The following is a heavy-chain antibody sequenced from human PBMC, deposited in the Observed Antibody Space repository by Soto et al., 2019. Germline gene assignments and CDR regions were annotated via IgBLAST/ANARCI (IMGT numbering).Heavy chain of an antibody. J-gene: IGHJ3*02. CDR1: GFTLSAYW. V-gene: IGHV3-7*05. Sequence: EVQLEESGGDLVQPGGYLRLSCVASGFTLSAYWMTWVRQAPGKGLEWVANINRDGSKKSYLDSVRGRFTISRDNVGNSLYLQMDSLRADDTALYYCARDVSPGSSSLYLDAFDIWGQGTMVTVSS. D-gene: IGHD6-13*01. CDR2: INRDGSKK. CDR3: ARDVSPGSSSLYLDAFDI.